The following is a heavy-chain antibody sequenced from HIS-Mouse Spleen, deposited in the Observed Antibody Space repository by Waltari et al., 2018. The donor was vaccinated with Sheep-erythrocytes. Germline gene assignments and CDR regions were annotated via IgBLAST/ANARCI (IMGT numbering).Heavy chain of an antibody. Sequence: QVQLVQSVAEVKKPGSSVKVSCQASGGTFRSYAISWVRQAPGQGLEWMGRIIPILGIANYAQKFQGRVTITADKSTSTAYMELSSLRSEDTAVYYCAQTGATTPHFDYWGQGTLVTVSS. CDR3: AQTGATTPHFDY. CDR1: GGTFRSYA. V-gene: IGHV1-69*04. CDR2: IIPILGIA. J-gene: IGHJ4*02. D-gene: IGHD1-26*01.